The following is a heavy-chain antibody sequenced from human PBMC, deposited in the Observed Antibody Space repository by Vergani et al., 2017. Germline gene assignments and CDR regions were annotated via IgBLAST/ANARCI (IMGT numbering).Heavy chain of an antibody. V-gene: IGHV3-9*02. CDR2: ISWNSNSI. CDR1: GFTSAGCA. Sequence: EVQLVESGGGLVLPGRSLRLSCVASGFTSAGCAMHWVRQAPGKGLEWVSGISWNSNSIGYADSVKGRFTISRDNAKNSLYLQMNSLRAEDTALYYCAKDLGTSSGGGWFDPWGQGTLVTVSS. D-gene: IGHD6-6*01. J-gene: IGHJ5*02. CDR3: AKDLGTSSGGGWFDP.